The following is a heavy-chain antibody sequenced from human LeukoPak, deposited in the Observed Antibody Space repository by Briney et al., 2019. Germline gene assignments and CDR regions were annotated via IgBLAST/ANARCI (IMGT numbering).Heavy chain of an antibody. D-gene: IGHD6-6*01. Sequence: SETLSLTCTVSGGSISSSSYYWGWIRQPPGKGLEWIGNIYYSGSTYYNPSLKSRVTISVDTSKNQFSLKLSSVTAADTAVYYCARGRPRPVDYWGQGTLVTVSS. J-gene: IGHJ4*02. CDR3: ARGRPRPVDY. V-gene: IGHV4-39*07. CDR1: GGSISSSSYY. CDR2: IYYSGST.